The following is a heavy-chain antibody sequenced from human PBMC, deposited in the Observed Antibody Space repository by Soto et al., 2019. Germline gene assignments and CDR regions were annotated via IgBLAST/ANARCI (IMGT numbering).Heavy chain of an antibody. V-gene: IGHV3-30-3*01. CDR2: ISYDGSNK. CDR3: ARAAYSYDYYYYYGMDV. D-gene: IGHD5-18*01. Sequence: GGSLRLSCAPSGFTFSNYAMHWVRQAPGKGLEWVAVISYDGSNKYYADSVKGRFTISRDNSKNTLYLQMNSLRAEDTAVYYCARAAYSYDYYYYYGMDVWGQGTTVTVSS. J-gene: IGHJ6*02. CDR1: GFTFSNYA.